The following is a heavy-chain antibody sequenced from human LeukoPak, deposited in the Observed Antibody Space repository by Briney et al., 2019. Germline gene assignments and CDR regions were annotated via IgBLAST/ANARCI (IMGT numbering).Heavy chain of an antibody. J-gene: IGHJ4*02. CDR1: GYTFNSYY. CDR2: VSPTGDST. Sequence: GASVRVSRKASGYTFNSYYMHWVRQAPGQGLEWVGLVSPTGDSTNYAQTFRGRVTMTRDTSTNTVYMDLSSLRSEDTAVYYCAREASGGYFDYWGQGTLDSVSS. D-gene: IGHD4-23*01. V-gene: IGHV1-46*02. CDR3: AREASGGYFDY.